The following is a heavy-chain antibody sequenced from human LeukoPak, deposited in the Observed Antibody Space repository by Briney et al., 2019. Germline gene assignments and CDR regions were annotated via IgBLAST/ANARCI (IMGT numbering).Heavy chain of an antibody. CDR3: ARERATGTTLRYYYYYGMDV. CDR2: TRNKANSYTT. D-gene: IGHD1-1*01. V-gene: IGHV3-72*01. Sequence: GGSLRLSCAASGFTFSDHYMAWVRQAPGKGLEWVGRTRNKANSYTTEYAASVKGRFTISRDDSKNSLYLQMNSLKTEDTAVYYCARERATGTTLRYYYYYGMDVWGQGTTVTVSS. CDR1: GFTFSDHY. J-gene: IGHJ6*02.